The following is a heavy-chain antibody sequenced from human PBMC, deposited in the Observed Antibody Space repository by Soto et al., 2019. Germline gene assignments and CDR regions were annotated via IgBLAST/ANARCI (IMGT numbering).Heavy chain of an antibody. CDR1: GGSISSGGYY. CDR2: IYYSGST. Sequence: LSLTCTVSGGSISSGGYYWSWIRQHPGKGLEWIGYIYYSGSTYYNPSLKSRVTISVDTSKNQFSLKLSSVTAADTAVYYCARFRTDSINYDFWSGYYNWFDPWGQGTLVTVSS. V-gene: IGHV4-31*03. D-gene: IGHD3-3*01. CDR3: ARFRTDSINYDFWSGYYNWFDP. J-gene: IGHJ5*02.